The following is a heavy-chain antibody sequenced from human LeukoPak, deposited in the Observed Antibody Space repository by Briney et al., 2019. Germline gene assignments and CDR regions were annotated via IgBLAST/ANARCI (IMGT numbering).Heavy chain of an antibody. D-gene: IGHD6-19*01. Sequence: SETLSLTCTVSGGSISSSSYYWGWIRQPPGKGLEWIGYIYDSGSTNYNPSLKSRVTISVDTSKNQFSLKLSSVTAADTAVYYCARRGSGWYYFDYWGQGTLVTVSS. J-gene: IGHJ4*02. CDR1: GGSISSSSYY. V-gene: IGHV4-39*07. CDR3: ARRGSGWYYFDY. CDR2: IYDSGST.